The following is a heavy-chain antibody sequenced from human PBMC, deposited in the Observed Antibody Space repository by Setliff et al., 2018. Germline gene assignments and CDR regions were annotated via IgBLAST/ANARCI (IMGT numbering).Heavy chain of an antibody. D-gene: IGHD3-3*01. CDR1: GASFSGTY. Sequence: SETLSLTCAVYGASFSGTYCSWIRQSPGKGLEWIGEINHTGSPNWIGEINHSGSPNYSPSLRSRVTMSVDSSMKQLSLKLTTVTAADTAVYYCRFWSGYYKNDYWGQGTLVTVSP. CDR2: INHSGSP. CDR3: RFWSGYYKNDY. V-gene: IGHV4-34*01. J-gene: IGHJ4*02.